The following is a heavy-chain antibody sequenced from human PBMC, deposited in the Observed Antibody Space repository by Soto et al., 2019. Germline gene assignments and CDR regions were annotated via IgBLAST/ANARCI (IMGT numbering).Heavy chain of an antibody. Sequence: QVQLVESGGGVVQPGRSLRLSCAASGFTFSSYGMHWVRQAPGKGLEWVAVISYDGSNKYYADSVKGRFTISRDNSKNTLYLQMNSLRAEDTAVYYCAKDHGGYCSGGSCYSCGMDVWGQGTTVTVSS. D-gene: IGHD2-15*01. CDR3: AKDHGGYCSGGSCYSCGMDV. CDR2: ISYDGSNK. V-gene: IGHV3-30*18. CDR1: GFTFSSYG. J-gene: IGHJ6*02.